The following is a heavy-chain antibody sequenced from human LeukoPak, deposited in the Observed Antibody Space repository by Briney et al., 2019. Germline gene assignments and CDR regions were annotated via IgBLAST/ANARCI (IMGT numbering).Heavy chain of an antibody. Sequence: GGSLRLSCAASGFTFSSYWMSWVRQAPGKGLEWVAVIKHDGVEKYYVDSVKGRFTISRDNAKNSLYLQMNSLRAEDTAVYYCARDPPKYYYDSSGPRDYWGQGTLVTVSS. CDR3: ARDPPKYYYDSSGPRDY. CDR1: GFTFSSYW. V-gene: IGHV3-7*01. J-gene: IGHJ4*02. D-gene: IGHD3-22*01. CDR2: IKHDGVEK.